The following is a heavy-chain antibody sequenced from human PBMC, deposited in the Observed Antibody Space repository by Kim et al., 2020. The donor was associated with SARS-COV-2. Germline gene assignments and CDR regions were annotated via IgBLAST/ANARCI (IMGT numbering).Heavy chain of an antibody. V-gene: IGHV4-31*03. Sequence: SETLSLTCTVSGGSISSGGYYWSWIRQHPGKGLEWIGYIYYSGSTYYNPSLKSRVTISVDTSKNQFSLKLSSVTAADTAVYYCARGGIAVAGIYYFDYWGQGTLVTVSS. D-gene: IGHD6-19*01. J-gene: IGHJ4*02. CDR2: IYYSGST. CDR3: ARGGIAVAGIYYFDY. CDR1: GGSISSGGYY.